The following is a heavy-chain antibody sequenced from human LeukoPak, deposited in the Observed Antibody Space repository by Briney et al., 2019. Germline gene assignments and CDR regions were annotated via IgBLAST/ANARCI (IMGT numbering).Heavy chain of an antibody. Sequence: GGSLRLSCAASGFTFSSYWMSWVRQAPGKGLEWVANIKSDGSEQYYVDSVKGRFTISRDNAKNSLYLQVNSLRAEDTAVYYCARARPSGFDYWGQGTLVTVSS. CDR1: GFTFSSYW. V-gene: IGHV3-7*01. J-gene: IGHJ4*02. CDR3: ARARPSGFDY. D-gene: IGHD3-10*01. CDR2: IKSDGSEQ.